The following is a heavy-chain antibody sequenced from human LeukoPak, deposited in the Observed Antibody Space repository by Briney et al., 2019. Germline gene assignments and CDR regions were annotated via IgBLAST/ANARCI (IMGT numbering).Heavy chain of an antibody. J-gene: IGHJ4*02. V-gene: IGHV3-66*01. CDR2: IYSGGST. CDR3: ASSQWLDY. Sequence: GGSLRLSCAASGFTVSSNFMCWVRQAPGKGLEWVSVIYSGGSTYYADSVKGRFTISRDNSKNTLYLQMNSLRVEDTAVYYCASSQWLDYWGQGTLVTVSS. D-gene: IGHD6-19*01. CDR1: GFTVSSNF.